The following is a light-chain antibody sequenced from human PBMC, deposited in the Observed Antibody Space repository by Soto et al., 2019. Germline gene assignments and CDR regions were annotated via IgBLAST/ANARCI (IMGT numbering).Light chain of an antibody. CDR3: SSYTSSSTLV. V-gene: IGLV2-14*03. CDR1: SSDVGGYNY. CDR2: DVN. Sequence: QSVLTQPASVSGSPGQSITISCTGTSSDVGGYNYVSWYQQHPGKAPKLMIFDVNNRPSGVSYRFSGSKSGNTASLTISGLQAEDEANYYCSSYTSSSTLVFGGGTKLTVL. J-gene: IGLJ2*01.